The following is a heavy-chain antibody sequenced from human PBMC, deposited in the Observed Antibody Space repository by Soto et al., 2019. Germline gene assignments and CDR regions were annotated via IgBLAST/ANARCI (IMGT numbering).Heavy chain of an antibody. CDR2: TYYRSKWYN. Sequence: SQTLSLTCAISGDRVSSNSAAWTWIRQSPSRGLEWLGRTYYRSKWYNDYAVSVKSRITINPDTSKNQFSLQLNSVTPEDTAVYYCARGGRYYDSSPYYYYYGMDVWGQGTTVTVSS. V-gene: IGHV6-1*01. D-gene: IGHD3-22*01. CDR1: GDRVSSNSAA. J-gene: IGHJ6*02. CDR3: ARGGRYYDSSPYYYYYGMDV.